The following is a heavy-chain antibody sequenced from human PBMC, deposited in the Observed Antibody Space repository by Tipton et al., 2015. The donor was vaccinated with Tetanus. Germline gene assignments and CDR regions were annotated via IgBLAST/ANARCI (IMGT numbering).Heavy chain of an antibody. CDR2: IYQSGST. CDR1: GGSVNSGSYY. D-gene: IGHD3-22*01. CDR3: ARDGPYYSDASNDYPGYGMDG. Sequence: TLSLTCTVSGGSVNSGSYYWSWIRQPPGKGLEWIGYIYQSGSTSYSPSIESRVTISLETSKNQFYLRLSSVTAADTAVYYCARDGPYYSDASNDYPGYGMDGWGQGTTVSVSS. V-gene: IGHV4-61*01. J-gene: IGHJ6*02.